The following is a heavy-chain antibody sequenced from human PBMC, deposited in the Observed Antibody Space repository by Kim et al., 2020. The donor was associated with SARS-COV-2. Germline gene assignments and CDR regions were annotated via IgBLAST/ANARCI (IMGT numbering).Heavy chain of an antibody. D-gene: IGHD3-10*01. CDR3: VRSGSYYNFPLYYFDY. Sequence: SETLSLTCTVSGGSISSYYWSWIRQPPGKGLEWIWYIYYSGSTNYNPSLKSRVTISVDTSKNHFSLKLSSVTAADTAVSYCVRSGSYYNFPLYYFDYWG. CDR2: IYYSGST. V-gene: IGHV4-59*13. CDR1: GGSISSYY. J-gene: IGHJ4*01.